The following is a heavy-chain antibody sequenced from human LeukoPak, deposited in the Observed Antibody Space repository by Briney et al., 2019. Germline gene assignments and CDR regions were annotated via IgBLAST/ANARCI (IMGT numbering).Heavy chain of an antibody. D-gene: IGHD6-19*01. J-gene: IGHJ4*02. CDR1: GNTFSGDY. Sequence: ASVKVSCKAPGNTFSGDYIHWVRQAPGQGLEWMGWINPNSGDTNYGQMFQGRVTMTRDTSVSTAYMELSSLRSDDTAVYYCARDPLGVAVAGVDYWGQGTLVTVSS. CDR2: INPNSGDT. V-gene: IGHV1-2*02. CDR3: ARDPLGVAVAGVDY.